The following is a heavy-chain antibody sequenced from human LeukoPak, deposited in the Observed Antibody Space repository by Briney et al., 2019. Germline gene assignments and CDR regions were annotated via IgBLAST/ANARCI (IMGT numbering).Heavy chain of an antibody. Sequence: PGGSLRLSCAASGFTFDDYAMHWVRQAPGKGLEWVSSISGSGGSTYYTDSVKGRFTISRDNSKSTLYLHMNSLRAEDTAIYYCAKAGCTSTTCYSNCWGQGALVTVSS. J-gene: IGHJ4*02. V-gene: IGHV3-23*01. D-gene: IGHD2-2*01. CDR3: AKAGCTSTTCYSNC. CDR2: ISGSGGST. CDR1: GFTFDDYA.